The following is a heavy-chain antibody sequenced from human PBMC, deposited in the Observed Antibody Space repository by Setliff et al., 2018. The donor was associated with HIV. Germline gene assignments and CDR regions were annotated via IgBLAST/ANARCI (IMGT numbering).Heavy chain of an antibody. CDR1: GGSISSGSYY. D-gene: IGHD6-6*01. V-gene: IGHV4-61*09. CDR2: IYTSGST. Sequence: PSETLSLTCTVSGGSISSGSYYWSWIRQPAGKGLEWIRHIYTSGSTNYNPSLKSRVTISVDTSKNQFSLKLSSVTAADTAVYYCARVPVPPAFDIWGQGTMVTVSS. J-gene: IGHJ3*02. CDR3: ARVPVPPAFDI.